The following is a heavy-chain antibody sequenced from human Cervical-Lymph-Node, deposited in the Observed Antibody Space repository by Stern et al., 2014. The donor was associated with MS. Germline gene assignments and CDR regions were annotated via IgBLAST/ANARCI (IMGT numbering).Heavy chain of an antibody. V-gene: IGHV4-31*03. CDR1: GGSISSGGYY. J-gene: IGHJ4*02. CDR2: IYYSGST. D-gene: IGHD2-15*01. CDR3: ARGLPYNVAPDY. Sequence: QLQLQESGPGLVKPSQTLSLTCTVSGGSISSGGYYWSWIRQHPGKGLEWIGYIYYSGSTYYNPSLKSRLTISIDASKNQFSLKLSSVTAADTAVYYCARGLPYNVAPDYWGQGTLVTVSS.